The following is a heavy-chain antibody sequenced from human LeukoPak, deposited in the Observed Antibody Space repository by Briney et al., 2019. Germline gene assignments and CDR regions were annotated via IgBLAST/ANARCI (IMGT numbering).Heavy chain of an antibody. V-gene: IGHV4-34*01. CDR1: GGSFSGYY. Sequence: SETLSLTCAVYGGSFSGYYWSWIRQPPGKGLEWIGEINHSGSTNYNPSLKSRVTISVDTSKNQFSLKLSSVTAADTAAYYCASGLPYYYYYMDVWGKGTTVTVSS. D-gene: IGHD5-18*01. CDR3: ASGLPYYYYYMDV. J-gene: IGHJ6*03. CDR2: INHSGST.